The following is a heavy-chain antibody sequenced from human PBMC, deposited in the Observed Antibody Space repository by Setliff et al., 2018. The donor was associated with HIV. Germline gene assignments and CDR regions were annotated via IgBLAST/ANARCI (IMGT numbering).Heavy chain of an antibody. J-gene: IGHJ6*03. CDR3: ARQYCGGDCHFNYYMDV. V-gene: IGHV4-39*01. CDR2: IYYSGST. D-gene: IGHD2-21*02. Sequence: PSETLSLTCTVSGGPITTSDYYWGWIRQPPGKGLEWIGAIYYSGSTYYSPSLKSRVTISVDTSKNQFSLNLNSVTAADTAVYYCARQYCGGDCHFNYYMDVWGKGITVTVSS. CDR1: GGPITTSDYY.